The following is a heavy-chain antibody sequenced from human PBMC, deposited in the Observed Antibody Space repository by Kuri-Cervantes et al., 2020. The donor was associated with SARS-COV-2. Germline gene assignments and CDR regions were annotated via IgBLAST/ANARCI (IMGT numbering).Heavy chain of an antibody. J-gene: IGHJ6*02. V-gene: IGHV3-15*01. D-gene: IGHD3-3*01. CDR2: IKSKTDGGTT. CDR3: TTDPQYYDFWSGYYYYGMDV. Sequence: LTCAASGFTFSNAWMSWVRQAPGKGLEWVGRIKSKTDGGTTDYAAPVKGRFTISRDDSKNTLYLQMNSLKTEDTAVYYCTTDPQYYDFWSGYYYYGMDVWGQGTTVTVSS. CDR1: GFTFSNAW.